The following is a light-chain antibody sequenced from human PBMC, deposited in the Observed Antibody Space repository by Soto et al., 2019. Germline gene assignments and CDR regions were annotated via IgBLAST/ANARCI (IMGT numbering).Light chain of an antibody. CDR3: CSYAGSGSYV. J-gene: IGLJ1*01. V-gene: IGLV2-23*01. CDR1: SSDVGRYNL. Sequence: QSALTQPASVSGSPGQSITISYTGTSSDVGRYNLVSWYQQHPGKAPKLMIYEGSKRPSGVSNRFSGSKSGNTASLTISGLQAEDEADYFCCSYAGSGSYVFGTGTKLTVL. CDR2: EGS.